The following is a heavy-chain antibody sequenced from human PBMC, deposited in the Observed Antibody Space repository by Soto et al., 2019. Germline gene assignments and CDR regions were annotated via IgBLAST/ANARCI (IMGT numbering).Heavy chain of an antibody. J-gene: IGHJ4*01. V-gene: IGHV3-7*01. CDR1: GFSFSNYW. CDR2: IKQDGSER. Sequence: EVQLVESGGGLVQPGGSLRLSCAASGFSFSNYWMSWVRQAPGKGREWVANIKQDGSERYYVDSVKGRFTLSRDNAKNSLQLQMSSLRDEDTAIYFCARVAYGNGWIFDYWGQGTLVTVSS. CDR3: ARVAYGNGWIFDY. D-gene: IGHD6-19*01.